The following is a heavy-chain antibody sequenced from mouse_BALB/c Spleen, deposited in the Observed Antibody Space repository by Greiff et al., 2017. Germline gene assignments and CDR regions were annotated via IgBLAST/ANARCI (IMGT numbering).Heavy chain of an antibody. J-gene: IGHJ2*01. D-gene: IGHD2-1*01. V-gene: IGHV5-6-4*01. CDR2: ISSGGSYT. CDR1: GFTFSSYA. CDR3: TRDGGGNYDYFDY. Sequence: DVMLVESGGGLVKPGGSLKLSCAASGFTFSSYAMSWVRQSPEKRLEWVAEISSGGSYTYYPDSVKGRFTISRDNAKNTLYLQMSSLKSEDTAMYYCTRDGGGNYDYFDYWGQGTTLTVSS.